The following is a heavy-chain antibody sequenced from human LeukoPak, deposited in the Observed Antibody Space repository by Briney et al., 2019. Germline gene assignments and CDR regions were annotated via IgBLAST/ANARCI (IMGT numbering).Heavy chain of an antibody. J-gene: IGHJ5*02. D-gene: IGHD3-10*01. Sequence: ASVKVSCKASGYTFTSYGISWVRQAPGQGLEWMGWISAYNGNTNYAQKFQGRVTITTDESTSTAYMELSSLRSEDTAVYYCAMSSGSYHNWFDPWGQGTLVTVSS. V-gene: IGHV1-18*01. CDR2: ISAYNGNT. CDR1: GYTFTSYG. CDR3: AMSSGSYHNWFDP.